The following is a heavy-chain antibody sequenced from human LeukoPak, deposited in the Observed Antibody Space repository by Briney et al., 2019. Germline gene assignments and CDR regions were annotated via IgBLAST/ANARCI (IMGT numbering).Heavy chain of an antibody. J-gene: IGHJ6*02. D-gene: IGHD1-1*01. CDR3: ARDQGSYTTYYYYGMDV. V-gene: IGHV3-48*01. CDR2: ISSSSTI. CDR1: GFTFSSYS. Sequence: PGGSLRLSCAASGFTFSSYSMNWVRQAPGKGLEWVSYISSSSTIYYADSVKGRFTISRDNSKNTLYLQMNSLRAEDTAVYYCARDQGSYTTYYYYGMDVWGQGTTVTVSS.